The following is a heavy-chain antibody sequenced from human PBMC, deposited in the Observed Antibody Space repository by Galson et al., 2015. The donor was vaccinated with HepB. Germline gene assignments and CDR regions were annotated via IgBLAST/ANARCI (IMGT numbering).Heavy chain of an antibody. D-gene: IGHD3-10*01. Sequence: SETLSLTCTVSGGSISSYYWSWIRQPPGKGLEWIGYIYYSGNTNYNPSLKSRVTISVDTSKNQFSLKLSSVTAADTAVYYCARGTGSLDYWGQGTLVTVSS. CDR2: IYYSGNT. J-gene: IGHJ4*02. CDR1: GGSISSYY. CDR3: ARGTGSLDY. V-gene: IGHV4-59*01.